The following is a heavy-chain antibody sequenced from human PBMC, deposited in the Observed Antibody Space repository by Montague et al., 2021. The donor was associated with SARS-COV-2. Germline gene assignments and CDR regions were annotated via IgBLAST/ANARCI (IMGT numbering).Heavy chain of an antibody. CDR3: ARGGVHYCGGDCWNYYDMDV. CDR1: GGSTASHY. J-gene: IGHJ6*02. Sequence: SETLSLTCTVSGGSTASHYWNWIRQSPGKRPEWIGYVYYNGDTKYNPSLQSRVTISIDTSENQFSLRLNSVTAADTAVYFCARGGVHYCGGDCWNYYDMDVWGHGTTVTVSS. D-gene: IGHD2-21*02. CDR2: VYYNGDT. V-gene: IGHV4-59*08.